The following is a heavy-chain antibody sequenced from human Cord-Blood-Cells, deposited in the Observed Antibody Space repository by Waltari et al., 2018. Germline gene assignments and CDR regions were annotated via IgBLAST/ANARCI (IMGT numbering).Heavy chain of an antibody. J-gene: IGHJ6*02. V-gene: IGHV1-69*12. D-gene: IGHD3-22*01. CDR3: AGDYYDSSGYYYYYGMDV. CDR1: GGTFSSYA. CDR2: IMPIVGTA. Sequence: QVQLVQSGAEVKKPGSSVKVSCKASGGTFSSYAISWVRQAPGQGLEWMGGIMPIVGTANCQKKYQGGVTIAADESTSTAYMGLSSLRSEDTVVYYCAGDYYDSSGYYYYYGMDVWGQGTTVTVSS.